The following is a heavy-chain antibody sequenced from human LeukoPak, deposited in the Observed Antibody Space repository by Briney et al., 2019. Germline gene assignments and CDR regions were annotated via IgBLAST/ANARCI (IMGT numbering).Heavy chain of an antibody. CDR1: GGSISTFY. Sequence: SETLSLTCTVSGGSISTFYWTWIRQPAGKALEWIGRINNSVSTNYNPSLRSRVSMSVYRSKNQFSVTLSSVTAADTAVYFCAREGGDPRWLDPWGQGTLVTVSS. V-gene: IGHV4-4*07. CDR2: INNSVST. D-gene: IGHD6-25*01. J-gene: IGHJ5*02. CDR3: AREGGDPRWLDP.